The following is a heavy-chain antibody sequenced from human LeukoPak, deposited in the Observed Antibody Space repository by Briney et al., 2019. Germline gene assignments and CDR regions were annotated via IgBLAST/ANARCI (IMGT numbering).Heavy chain of an antibody. CDR1: GDSISRYH. J-gene: IGHJ4*02. CDR2: IYTSGST. Sequence: LETLSLTCTVSGDSISRYHWSWIRQPTGKGLEWIGRIYTSGSTNYNPSLKSRVTMSIDTSKNQFSLKLSSVTAADTAVYYCASGLAVAVFGLDYWGQGTLVTVSS. V-gene: IGHV4-4*07. D-gene: IGHD6-19*01. CDR3: ASGLAVAVFGLDY.